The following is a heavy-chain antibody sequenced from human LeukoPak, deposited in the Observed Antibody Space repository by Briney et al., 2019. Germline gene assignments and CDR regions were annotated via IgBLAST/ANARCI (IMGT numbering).Heavy chain of an antibody. CDR2: IWYDGSKE. Sequence: SGGSLRLSCAASGFTLSSHGMHWVRQAPGKGLEWVALIWYDGSKENYADSVKGRFTISRDMSKNTLNLQMNSLRVEDTAVFYCARDLSFGSLDFRGQGTLVTVSS. CDR3: ARDLSFGSLDF. D-gene: IGHD1-26*01. CDR1: GFTLSSHG. V-gene: IGHV3-33*08. J-gene: IGHJ4*02.